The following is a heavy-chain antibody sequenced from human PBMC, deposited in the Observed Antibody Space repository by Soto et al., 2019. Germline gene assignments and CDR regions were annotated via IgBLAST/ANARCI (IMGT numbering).Heavy chain of an antibody. J-gene: IGHJ5*02. V-gene: IGHV1-2*02. CDR3: ARERIAASWVNWFDP. CDR1: GYTFTGYY. D-gene: IGHD6-6*01. CDR2: INPNSGGT. Sequence: ASVKVSCKASGYTFTGYYMHWVRQAPGQGLEWMGWINPNSGGTNYAQKFQGRVTMTRDTSISTAYMELSRLRSDDTAVYYCARERIAASWVNWFDPWGQGTLVTVSS.